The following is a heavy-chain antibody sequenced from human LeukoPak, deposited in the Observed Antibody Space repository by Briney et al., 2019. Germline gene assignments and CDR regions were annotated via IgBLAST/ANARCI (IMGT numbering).Heavy chain of an antibody. CDR3: AKVPYSDYGSGRPPFMDA. J-gene: IGHJ6*02. Sequence: GGSLRLSCAASGFTFSNYAMSWVRQAPGKGLEWVSTISDSGGSTYYADSVKGRFTISRDNSKNTLYLQMSSLRAEDTAIHYCAKVPYSDYGSGRPPFMDAWGQGTTVAVSS. CDR2: ISDSGGST. V-gene: IGHV3-23*01. D-gene: IGHD3-10*01. CDR1: GFTFSNYA.